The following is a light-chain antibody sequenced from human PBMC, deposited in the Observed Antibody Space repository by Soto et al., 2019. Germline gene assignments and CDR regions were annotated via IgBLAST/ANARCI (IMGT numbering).Light chain of an antibody. Sequence: QSVLTQPPSVSGAPGQRVTISCTGSSSNVGAVYTVQWCQQLPGTAPKLLIYGNSNRPSGVPDRFSGSKSGTSASLAITGLQAEDEADYYCQSYDSSLSGVVFGGGTKLTVL. V-gene: IGLV1-40*01. CDR3: QSYDSSLSGVV. J-gene: IGLJ2*01. CDR1: SSNVGAVYT. CDR2: GNS.